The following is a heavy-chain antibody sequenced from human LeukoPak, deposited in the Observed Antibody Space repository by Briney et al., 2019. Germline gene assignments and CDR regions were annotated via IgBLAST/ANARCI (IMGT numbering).Heavy chain of an antibody. CDR3: ARLLGGY. CDR2: IYYSGNT. Sequence: SETLSLTCTVSGGSISSSSYYWGWIRQPPGKGLEWIGSIYYSGNTYYNLSLKSRVTISVDTSKNQFSLKLSSVTAADTAVYYCARLLGGYWGQGTLVTVSS. D-gene: IGHD2/OR15-2a*01. J-gene: IGHJ4*02. V-gene: IGHV4-39*01. CDR1: GGSISSSSYY.